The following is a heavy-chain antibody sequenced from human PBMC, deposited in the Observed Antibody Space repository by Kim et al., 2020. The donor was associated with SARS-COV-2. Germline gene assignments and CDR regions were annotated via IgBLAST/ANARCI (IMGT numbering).Heavy chain of an antibody. D-gene: IGHD3-16*01. CDR1: GYTFTGYY. V-gene: IGHV1-2*02. Sequence: ASVKVSCKASGYTFTGYYMHWVRQAPGQGLEWMGWINPNSGGTNYAQKFQGRVTMTRDTSISTAYMELSRLRSDDTAVYYCARDLYGDGYLGAPAPTPGPQWGQGTLVTVSS. CDR2: INPNSGGT. J-gene: IGHJ4*02. CDR3: ARDLYGDGYLGAPAPTPGPQ.